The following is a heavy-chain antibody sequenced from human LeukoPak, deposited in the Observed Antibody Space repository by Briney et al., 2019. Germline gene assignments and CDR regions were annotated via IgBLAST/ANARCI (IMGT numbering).Heavy chain of an antibody. CDR2: IYYSGST. J-gene: IGHJ4*02. CDR3: ARSDIVVVPAFDY. V-gene: IGHV4-39*01. Sequence: SETLSLTCTVSGGSISSSSYYWGWIRQPPGKGLEWIGSIYYSGSTYYNPSLKSRVTISVDTSKNQFSLKLSSVTAADTAVYYCARSDIVVVPAFDYWGQGTLVTVSS. CDR1: GGSISSSSYY. D-gene: IGHD2-2*01.